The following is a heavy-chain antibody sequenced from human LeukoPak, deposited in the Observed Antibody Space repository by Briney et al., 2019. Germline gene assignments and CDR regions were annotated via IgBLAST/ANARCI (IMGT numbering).Heavy chain of an antibody. CDR2: IRYDGSNK. J-gene: IGHJ3*02. Sequence: PGGSLRLSCAASGFTFSSYGMHWVRQAPGKGLEWVAFIRYDGSNKYYADSVKGRFTISRDNSKNTLYLQMNSLRAEDTAVYYCAMCYYDGDAFDIWGQGTMVTVSS. V-gene: IGHV3-30*02. CDR3: AMCYYDGDAFDI. D-gene: IGHD3-22*01. CDR1: GFTFSSYG.